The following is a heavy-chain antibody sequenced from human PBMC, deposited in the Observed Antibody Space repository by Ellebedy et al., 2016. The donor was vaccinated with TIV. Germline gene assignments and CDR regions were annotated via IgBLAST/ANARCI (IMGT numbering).Heavy chain of an antibody. V-gene: IGHV3-48*03. Sequence: GGSLRLSCAASGFTFSSYEMNWVRQAPGKGLEWVSYISSSGSTIYYADSVKGRFTISRDNAKNSLYLQMNSLRAEDTAVYYCARDSSSRNRVWFDPWGQGTLVTVSS. CDR3: ARDSSSRNRVWFDP. J-gene: IGHJ5*02. D-gene: IGHD6-13*01. CDR2: ISSSGSTI. CDR1: GFTFSSYE.